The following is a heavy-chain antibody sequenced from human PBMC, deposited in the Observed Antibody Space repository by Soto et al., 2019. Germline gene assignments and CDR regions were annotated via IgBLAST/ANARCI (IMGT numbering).Heavy chain of an antibody. J-gene: IGHJ6*02. V-gene: IGHV1-18*01. CDR1: GYTFTGYG. Sequence: ASVKVSCKASGYTFTGYGISWVRQAPGKGLEWMGWISAYNGNTNYAQKLQSRVIMTTETSTSTAYMELRSLRSDDTAVYYCARDYAEWVGDGSNYYGMDVWGQGTTVTVSS. CDR2: ISAYNGNT. D-gene: IGHD3-16*01. CDR3: ARDYAEWVGDGSNYYGMDV.